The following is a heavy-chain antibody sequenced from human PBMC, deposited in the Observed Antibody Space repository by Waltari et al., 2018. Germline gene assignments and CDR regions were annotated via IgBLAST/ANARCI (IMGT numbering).Heavy chain of an antibody. D-gene: IGHD3-3*01. CDR1: GYSISSGYY. Sequence: QVQLQESGPGLVKPSETLSLTCAVSGYSISSGYYWGWIRQPPGKGLEWIGSIYHSGSTCYNPSLKSRVTISVDTSKNQFSLKLSSVTAADTAVYYCAMLRFLEWLSVDYWGQGTLVTVSS. V-gene: IGHV4-38-2*01. CDR2: IYHSGST. J-gene: IGHJ4*02. CDR3: AMLRFLEWLSVDY.